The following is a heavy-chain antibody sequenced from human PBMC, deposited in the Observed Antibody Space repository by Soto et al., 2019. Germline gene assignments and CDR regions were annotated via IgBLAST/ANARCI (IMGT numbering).Heavy chain of an antibody. V-gene: IGHV4-28*03. CDR3: ARGDYAKAFDI. CDR1: GYSISSSNW. Sequence: QVQLQESGPGLVKPSDTLSLICAVSGYSISSSNWWGWIRQPPGKGLEWIGNIYYSGSAYYNPSLKSRVTMSVDTSKTQFSLKLTSVTAVDTAVSYCARGDYAKAFDIWGQGTTVTVSS. CDR2: IYYSGSA. D-gene: IGHD2-2*01. J-gene: IGHJ3*02.